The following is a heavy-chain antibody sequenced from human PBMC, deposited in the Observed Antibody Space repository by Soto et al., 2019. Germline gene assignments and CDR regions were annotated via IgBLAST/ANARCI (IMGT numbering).Heavy chain of an antibody. Sequence: GGSLRLSCAASGFTFSSYGMHWVRQAPGKGLEWVAVISYDGSNKYYADSVKGRFTISRDNSKNTLYLQMNSLRAEDTAVYYCAKDPSDSSGNWGQGTLVTVSS. CDR3: AKDPSDSSGN. D-gene: IGHD3-22*01. CDR1: GFTFSSYG. V-gene: IGHV3-30*18. CDR2: ISYDGSNK. J-gene: IGHJ4*02.